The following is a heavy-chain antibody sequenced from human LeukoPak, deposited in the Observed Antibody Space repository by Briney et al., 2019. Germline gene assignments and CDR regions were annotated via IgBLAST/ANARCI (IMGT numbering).Heavy chain of an antibody. CDR2: INTNTGNP. V-gene: IGHV7-4-1*02. CDR1: GYAFTSYA. D-gene: IGHD6-13*01. J-gene: IGHJ3*02. CDR3: ARYRYSSSRRDAFDI. Sequence: VASVKVSCKASGYAFTSYAMNWVRQAPGQGLEWMGWINTNTGNPTYAQGFTGRFVFSLDTSVSTAYLQISSLKAEDTAVYYCARYRYSSSRRDAFDIWGQGTMVTVSS.